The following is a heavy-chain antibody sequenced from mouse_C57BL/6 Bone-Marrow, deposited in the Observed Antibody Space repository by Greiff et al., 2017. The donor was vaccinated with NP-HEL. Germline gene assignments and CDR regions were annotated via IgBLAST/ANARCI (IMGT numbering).Heavy chain of an antibody. CDR3: ARDEGLHYAMDY. Sequence: DVQLVESGGGLVKPGGSLKLSCAASGFTFSSYAMSWVRQTPEKRLEWVATISDGGSYTYYPDNVKGRFTISRDNAKNNLYLQMSHLKSEDTAMYYCARDEGLHYAMDYWGQGTSVTVSS. D-gene: IGHD2-4*01. CDR1: GFTFSSYA. CDR2: ISDGGSYT. J-gene: IGHJ4*01. V-gene: IGHV5-4*01.